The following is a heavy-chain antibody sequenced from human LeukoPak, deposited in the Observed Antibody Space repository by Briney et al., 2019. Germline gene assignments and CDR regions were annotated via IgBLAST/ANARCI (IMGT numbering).Heavy chain of an antibody. V-gene: IGHV3-21*01. D-gene: IGHD6-6*01. CDR3: ARDHQTYSSPLPGYYYYGMDV. CDR1: GFTFSSYS. J-gene: IGHJ6*02. CDR2: ISSSSSYI. Sequence: GGSLRLSCAASGFTFSSYSMNWVRQAPGKGLEWVSSISSSSSYIYYADSVKGRFTISRDNAKSSLYLQMNSLRAEDTAVYYCARDHQTYSSPLPGYYYYGMDVWGQGTTVTVSS.